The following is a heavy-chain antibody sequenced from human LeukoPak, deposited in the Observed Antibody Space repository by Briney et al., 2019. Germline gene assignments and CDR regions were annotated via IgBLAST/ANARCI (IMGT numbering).Heavy chain of an antibody. D-gene: IGHD2-15*01. CDR1: RFTFSTYA. CDR2: ISGSGGST. CDR3: ARAHPRFCSGGSCFDS. Sequence: GGSLRLSCADSRFTFSTYAMSWVRQAPGKGLEWISAISGSGGSTYYADSVKGRFTISRDTSKNTLYLQMNSLRAEDTAVYYCARAHPRFCSGGSCFDSWGQGTLVTVSS. V-gene: IGHV3-23*01. J-gene: IGHJ4*02.